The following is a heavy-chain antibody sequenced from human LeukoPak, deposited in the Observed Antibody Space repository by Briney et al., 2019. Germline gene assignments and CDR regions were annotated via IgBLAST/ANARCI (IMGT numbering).Heavy chain of an antibody. CDR3: AREPTSGRAPPSGRPLAY. D-gene: IGHD5-12*01. Sequence: PSETLSLTCTVSGESISGYFWSWLRQPAGKGREWIGRINTSGSNNYNPSLKRRVTMSLNTSKNHLSLYLSSVTAADTAVYYCAREPTSGRAPPSGRPLAYWGQGTLVTVSS. V-gene: IGHV4-4*07. CDR1: GESISGYF. CDR2: INTSGSN. J-gene: IGHJ4*02.